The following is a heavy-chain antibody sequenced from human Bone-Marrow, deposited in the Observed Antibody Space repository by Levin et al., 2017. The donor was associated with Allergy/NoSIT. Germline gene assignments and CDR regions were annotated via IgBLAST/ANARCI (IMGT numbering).Heavy chain of an antibody. V-gene: IGHV3-21*01. J-gene: IGHJ6*03. CDR2: IRGSSSYI. CDR3: ARRNDFWSRTHGGYYFFMDV. D-gene: IGHD3-3*01. Sequence: GESLKISCAASGFTFSSYTMNWVRQAPGKGLEWVSSIRGSSSYITFSDSVKGRLTISRDNAKNSLYLQMNNLRAEDTAVYYCARRNDFWSRTHGGYYFFMDVCGKGTTVTVSS. CDR1: GFTFSSYT.